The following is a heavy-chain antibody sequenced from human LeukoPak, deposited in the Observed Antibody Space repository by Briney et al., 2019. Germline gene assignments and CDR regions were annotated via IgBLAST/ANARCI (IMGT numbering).Heavy chain of an antibody. Sequence: SETLSLTCTVPGGSISSSNWWSWVRQPPGKGLEWIGEIYHSGSTNYNPSLKSRVTISVDKSKNQFSLKLSSVTAADTAVYYCAGRIAVAGRVWWFDPWAREPWSPSPQ. CDR3: AGRIAVAGRVWWFDP. V-gene: IGHV4-4*02. D-gene: IGHD6-19*01. CDR2: IYHSGST. CDR1: GGSISSSNW. J-gene: IGHJ5*02.